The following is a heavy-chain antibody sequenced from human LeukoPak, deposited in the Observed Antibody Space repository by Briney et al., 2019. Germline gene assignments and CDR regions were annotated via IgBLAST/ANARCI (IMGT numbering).Heavy chain of an antibody. D-gene: IGHD6-6*01. CDR1: GYTFTSFD. CDR2: LRLKSGDT. CDR3: ATEGVGVSSSLYRQQFYMDD. J-gene: IGHJ6*03. V-gene: IGHV1-8*01. Sequence: ASVRVSCKASGYTFTSFDINRVRQAPGQGLEWMGYLRLKSGDTAYAPKFLGRVTMTRNTSISTAYMELSCLTSEDTAVYYCATEGVGVSSSLYRQQFYMDDWGIGTTVTVSS.